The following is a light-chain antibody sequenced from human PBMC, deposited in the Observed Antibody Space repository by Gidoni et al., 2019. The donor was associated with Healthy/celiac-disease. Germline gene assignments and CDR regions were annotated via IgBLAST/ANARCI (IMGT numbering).Light chain of an antibody. CDR2: AAS. CDR1: QSISSY. J-gene: IGKJ5*01. Sequence: DIQMTQSPSSLSASVGDRVTITCRASQSISSYLNWYQQKPGKAPKLLIYAASSLQSGVPSRFSGSGSGTDFTLTISSLQPEDFATYYCQQGYSTRAFGQGTRLEIK. CDR3: QQGYSTRA. V-gene: IGKV1-39*01.